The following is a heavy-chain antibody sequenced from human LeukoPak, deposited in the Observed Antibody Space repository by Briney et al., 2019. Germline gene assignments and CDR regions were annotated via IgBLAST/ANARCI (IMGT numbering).Heavy chain of an antibody. D-gene: IGHD3-3*01. Sequence: PGGSLRLSCAASGFTLCSYVMSWVRPAPGEGGEGGSAISGSGGSTYYADSVKGRFTISRDNSKNTLYLQMNSLRAEDTAVYYCAKVDDFWSGYYTYFDYWGQGTLVTVSS. V-gene: IGHV3-23*01. CDR3: AKVDDFWSGYYTYFDY. J-gene: IGHJ4*02. CDR1: GFTLCSYV. CDR2: ISGSGGST.